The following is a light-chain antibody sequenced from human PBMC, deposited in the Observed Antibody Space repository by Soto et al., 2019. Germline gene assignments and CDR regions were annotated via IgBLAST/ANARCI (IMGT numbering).Light chain of an antibody. V-gene: IGKV1-39*01. CDR1: QSITSY. CDR3: QQSYTTPYT. J-gene: IGKJ2*01. Sequence: DIQMTQSPSSLSASVGDSVTITCRASQSITSYLNWYQQRPGTAPRLLIHAASTLQGGVPSRFSGSGSGTDFTLTVSSLQPDDFATYYCQQSYTTPYTFGQGTKLEIK. CDR2: AAS.